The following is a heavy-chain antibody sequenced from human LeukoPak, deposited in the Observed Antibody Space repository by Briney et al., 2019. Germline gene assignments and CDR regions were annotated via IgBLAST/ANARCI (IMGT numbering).Heavy chain of an antibody. CDR3: ARLSSGWYRGMNFDY. Sequence: PSETLSLTCTVSGGSISSSSYYWGWIRQPPGKGLEWIGSIYYSGSTYYNPSLKSRVTISVDTSKNQFSLKLSSVTAADTAVYYCARLSSGWYRGMNFDYWGQGTLVTVSS. D-gene: IGHD6-19*01. J-gene: IGHJ4*02. V-gene: IGHV4-39*01. CDR1: GGSISSSSYY. CDR2: IYYSGST.